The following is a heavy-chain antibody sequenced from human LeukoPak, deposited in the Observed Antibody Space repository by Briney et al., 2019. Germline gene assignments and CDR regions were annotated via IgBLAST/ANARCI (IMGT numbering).Heavy chain of an antibody. Sequence: GGSLRLSCAASGFTFSDYYMSWIRQAPGKGLEWVSYISSSGSTIYYADSVKGRFTISRDNAKNSLYLQMNSLRAEDTAVYYCARVRITMVRGLNWFDPWGQGTLVTVSS. V-gene: IGHV3-11*04. CDR3: ARVRITMVRGLNWFDP. J-gene: IGHJ5*02. CDR1: GFTFSDYY. D-gene: IGHD3-10*01. CDR2: ISSSGSTI.